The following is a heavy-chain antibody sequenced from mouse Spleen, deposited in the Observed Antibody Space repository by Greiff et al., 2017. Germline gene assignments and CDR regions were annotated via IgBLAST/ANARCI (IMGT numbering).Heavy chain of an antibody. CDR1: GYTFTSYT. CDR3: ARSYDGYYFDY. CDR2: INPSSGYT. Sequence: VQRVESGAELARPGASVKMSCKASGYTFTSYTMHWVKQRPGQGLEWIGYINPSSGYTKYNQKFKDKATLTADKSSSTAYMQLSSLTSEDSAVYYCARSYDGYYFDYWGQGTTLTVSS. V-gene: IGHV1-4*01. D-gene: IGHD2-12*01. J-gene: IGHJ2*01.